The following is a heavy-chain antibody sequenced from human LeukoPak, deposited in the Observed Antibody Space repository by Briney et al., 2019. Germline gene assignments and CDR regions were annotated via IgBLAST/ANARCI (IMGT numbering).Heavy chain of an antibody. J-gene: IGHJ4*02. D-gene: IGHD1-1*01. Sequence: GGSLRLSCAASGFTFSNAWMSWIRQAPGKGLEWVSYISSSGSTIYYADSVKGRFTISRDNAKNSLYLQMNSLRAEDTAVYYCARDQVEGVDYWGQGTLVTVSS. CDR3: ARDQVEGVDY. V-gene: IGHV3-11*04. CDR2: ISSSGSTI. CDR1: GFTFSNAW.